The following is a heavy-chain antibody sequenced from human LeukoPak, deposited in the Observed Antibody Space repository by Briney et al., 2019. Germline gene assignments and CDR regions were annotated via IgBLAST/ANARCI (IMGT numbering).Heavy chain of an antibody. J-gene: IGHJ4*02. CDR2: ISGSGGST. CDR1: GFTFSSYA. Sequence: PGGCLRLSCAASGFTFSSYAMSWVRQAPGKGLEWVSAISGSGGSTYYADSVKGRFTISRDNSKNTLYLQMNSLRAEDTAVYYCAKSDFWSGYYPPPDYWGQGTLVTVSS. CDR3: AKSDFWSGYYPPPDY. V-gene: IGHV3-23*01. D-gene: IGHD3-3*01.